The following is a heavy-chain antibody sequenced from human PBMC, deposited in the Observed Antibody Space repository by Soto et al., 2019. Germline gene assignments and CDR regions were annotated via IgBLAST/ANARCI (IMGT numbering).Heavy chain of an antibody. D-gene: IGHD6-13*01. CDR1: GFTFSSYG. Sequence: PGGSLRLSCAASGFTFSSYGMHWVRQAPGKGLEWVAVISYDGSNKYYADSVKGRFTISRDNSKNTLYLQMNSLRAEDTAVYYCAKDEYSSSWALSPLGYYMDVWGKGTTVTVSS. J-gene: IGHJ6*03. CDR3: AKDEYSSSWALSPLGYYMDV. V-gene: IGHV3-30*18. CDR2: ISYDGSNK.